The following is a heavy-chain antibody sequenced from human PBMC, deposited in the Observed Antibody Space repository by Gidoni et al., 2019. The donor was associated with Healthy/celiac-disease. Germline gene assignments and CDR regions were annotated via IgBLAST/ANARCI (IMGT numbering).Heavy chain of an antibody. CDR2: IYYSGST. CDR3: AMTPYYYGSGSSDY. Sequence: QLQLQESGPGLVKPSATLSLTCTVSGGSISSSSYYWGWLRQPPGKGLEWIGSIYYSGSTYYNPSLKSRVTISVDTSKNQFSLKLSSVTAADTAVYYCAMTPYYYGSGSSDYWGQGTLVTVSS. J-gene: IGHJ4*02. D-gene: IGHD3-10*01. CDR1: GGSISSSSYY. V-gene: IGHV4-39*01.